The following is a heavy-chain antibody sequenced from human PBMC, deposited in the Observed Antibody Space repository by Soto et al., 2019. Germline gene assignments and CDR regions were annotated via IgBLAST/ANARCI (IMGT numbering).Heavy chain of an antibody. J-gene: IGHJ4*02. V-gene: IGHV1-8*01. D-gene: IGHD3-22*01. Sequence: QVQLVQSGAEVKKPGASVKVSCKASGYTFTSYDINWVRQATGQGLEWMGWMNPNSGNTGYAQKFQGRVTMTRNTSISTVYMELSSLRSEDTAVYYCARAVHYYYDSSGYYYGVFYFDYWGQGTLVTVSS. CDR1: GYTFTSYD. CDR3: ARAVHYYYDSSGYYYGVFYFDY. CDR2: MNPNSGNT.